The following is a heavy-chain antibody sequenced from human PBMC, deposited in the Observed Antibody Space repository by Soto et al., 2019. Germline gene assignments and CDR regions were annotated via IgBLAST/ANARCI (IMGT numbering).Heavy chain of an antibody. CDR2: IYPGDSDT. Sequence: PGESLKISCKGSGYSFTSYWIGWVRQMPGKGLEWMGIIYPGDSDTRYSPSFQGQVTISADKSISTAYLQWSSLKASDTAMYYCASGRLVPTYYYGMDVWGQGTTVTAP. CDR3: ASGRLVPTYYYGMDV. D-gene: IGHD6-19*01. V-gene: IGHV5-51*01. CDR1: GYSFTSYW. J-gene: IGHJ6*02.